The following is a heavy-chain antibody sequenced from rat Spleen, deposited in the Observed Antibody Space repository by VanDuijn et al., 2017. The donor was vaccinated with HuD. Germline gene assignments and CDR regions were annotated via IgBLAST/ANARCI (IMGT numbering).Heavy chain of an antibody. CDR2: ISNDGYTT. J-gene: IGHJ3*01. CDR1: GFTFSNSY. V-gene: IGHV5-27*01. D-gene: IGHD1-6*01. CDR3: TAFMYTSDHNFVWFPY. Sequence: EVQLVESDGGSVQPGRSLKLSCAASGFTFSNSYMAWVRQAPAKGLEWVAYISNDGYTTYYRDSVKGRFTISRVNAKSTLYLQMDTLRSEDTATYYCTAFMYTSDHNFVWFPYWGQGTLVTVSS.